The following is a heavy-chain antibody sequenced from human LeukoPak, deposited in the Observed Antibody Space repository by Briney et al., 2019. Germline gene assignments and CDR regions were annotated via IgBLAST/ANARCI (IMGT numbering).Heavy chain of an antibody. D-gene: IGHD5-18*01. J-gene: IGHJ4*02. CDR3: ARGGTYRYGSSDY. Sequence: KPGESLKISCKGSGYSFTNYWIGWVRQIPRKGLEWMGIIHPGDSGTRYSPSFQGQVTMSVDESITTAYLQWSSLRASDSAIYYCARGGTYRYGSSDYWGQGTLVTVSS. CDR2: IHPGDSGT. CDR1: GYSFTNYW. V-gene: IGHV5-51*01.